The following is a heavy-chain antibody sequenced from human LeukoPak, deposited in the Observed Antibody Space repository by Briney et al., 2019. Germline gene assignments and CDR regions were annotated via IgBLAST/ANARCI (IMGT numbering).Heavy chain of an antibody. Sequence: GGSLRLSCAASGFTFDDYAMHWVRQAPGKDLEWVSGISWNSGSIGYADSVKGRFTISRDNAKNSLYLQMHSLRAEDTAVYYCASVVRGVFDYWGQGTLVTVSS. V-gene: IGHV3-9*01. J-gene: IGHJ4*02. D-gene: IGHD3-10*01. CDR3: ASVVRGVFDY. CDR2: ISWNSGSI. CDR1: GFTFDDYA.